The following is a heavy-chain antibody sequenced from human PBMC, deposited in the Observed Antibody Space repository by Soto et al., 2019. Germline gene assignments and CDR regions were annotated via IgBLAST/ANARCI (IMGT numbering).Heavy chain of an antibody. J-gene: IGHJ4*02. CDR3: ARDGIVGAPSYFDY. CDR2: IIPIFGTA. CDR1: GGTFSSYA. V-gene: IGHV1-69*13. D-gene: IGHD1-26*01. Sequence: GASVKVSCKASGGTFSSYAISWVRQAPGQGLEWMGGIIPIFGTANYAQKFQGRVTITADESTSTAYMELSSLRSEDTAVYYCARDGIVGAPSYFDYWGQGTLVTVSS.